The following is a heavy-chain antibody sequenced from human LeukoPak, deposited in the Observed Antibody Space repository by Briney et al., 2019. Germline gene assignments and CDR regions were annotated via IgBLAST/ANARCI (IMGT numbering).Heavy chain of an antibody. CDR1: DYSITYDYF. J-gene: IGHJ4*02. V-gene: IGHV4-38-2*01. CDR3: ARVVRPQGDFDS. Sequence: SETLSLTCAVSDYSITYDYFWAWIRQPPRKGLEWIGSISHSGSPRYSPTLESRVTISRDTSENKFSLKMTSVTAADTAVYFCARVVRPQGDFDSWGQGPLVIISS. D-gene: IGHD2-15*01. CDR2: ISHSGSP.